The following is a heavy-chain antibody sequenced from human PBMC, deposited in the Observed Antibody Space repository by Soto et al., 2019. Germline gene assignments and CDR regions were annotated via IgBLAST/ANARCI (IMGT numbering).Heavy chain of an antibody. J-gene: IGHJ4*02. CDR3: AKDQGNLLWTGGIDS. CDR1: RFTFSSYA. D-gene: IGHD3-16*01. V-gene: IGHV3-30*04. CDR2: ISYDGSTK. Sequence: QVQLVESGGGVVQPGRSLRLSCEASRFTFSSYAMHWVRQAPGKGLDWVAVISYDGSTKYYADSVKGRITISRDNSNKMLYLNVDSLSPEDTAVYYCAKDQGNLLWTGGIDSWGQGTLVTVSS.